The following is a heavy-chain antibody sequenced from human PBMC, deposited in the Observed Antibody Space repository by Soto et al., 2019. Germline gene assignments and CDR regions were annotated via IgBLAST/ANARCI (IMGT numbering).Heavy chain of an antibody. CDR1: GFTFGDYW. CDR2: IKKDGSEK. D-gene: IGHD3-3*01. Sequence: EVQLVDSGGALVQRGGSLRLSCAASGFTFGDYWMSWVRQAPGKGLEWVAHIKKDGSEKYYVDSVKGRFTVSRDNAEKSLFLQMNSLRAEDMAVYYCAKLGSGYYTGLYFEYWGQGTLVTVSS. J-gene: IGHJ4*02. CDR3: AKLGSGYYTGLYFEY. V-gene: IGHV3-7*03.